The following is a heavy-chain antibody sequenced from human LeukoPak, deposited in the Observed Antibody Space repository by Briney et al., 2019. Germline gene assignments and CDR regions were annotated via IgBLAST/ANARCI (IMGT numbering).Heavy chain of an antibody. D-gene: IGHD5-12*01. Sequence: GASVNVSCKPSGYTFTAFYIYWVRQAPGQGLEWMGWINPNSGGTNYPQKFQGRVTMTRDTSIDTAYMELSGLRSDDTAMYYCAVRSTVAIPIYWGQGTLVTVSS. CDR3: AVRSTVAIPIY. V-gene: IGHV1-2*02. CDR2: INPNSGGT. CDR1: GYTFTAFY. J-gene: IGHJ4*02.